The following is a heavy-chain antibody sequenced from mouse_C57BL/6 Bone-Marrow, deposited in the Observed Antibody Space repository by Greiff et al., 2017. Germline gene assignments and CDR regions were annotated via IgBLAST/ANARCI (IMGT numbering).Heavy chain of an antibody. CDR2: IYPGSGST. V-gene: IGHV1-55*01. CDR3: ARGGGYYVRYSYS. D-gene: IGHD2-3*01. CDR1: GYTFTSYW. J-gene: IGHJ2*01. Sequence: QVQLQQSGAELVKPGASVKMSCKASGYTFTSYWLTWVKQRPGQGLEWIGDIYPGSGSTNYNEKFTSKATLTVATSSSTASMQLSSLPSEDSAVSFSARGGGYYVRYSYSRGENATLSESS.